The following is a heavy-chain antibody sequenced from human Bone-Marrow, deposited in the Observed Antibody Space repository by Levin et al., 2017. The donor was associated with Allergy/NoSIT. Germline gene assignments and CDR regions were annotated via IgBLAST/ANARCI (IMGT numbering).Heavy chain of an antibody. V-gene: IGHV1-69*13. CDR3: ARVSDVITIPGGYFDY. D-gene: IGHD3-9*01. J-gene: IGHJ4*02. CDR1: GGTFSRYA. CDR2: IIPILGTT. Sequence: SVKVSCLVSGGTFSRYAISWVRQAPGQGLEWMGGIIPILGTTKYAQKLQGRVTITADESTSTAYMELSSLRSDDTAVYYCARVSDVITIPGGYFDYWGQGTLVTVSS.